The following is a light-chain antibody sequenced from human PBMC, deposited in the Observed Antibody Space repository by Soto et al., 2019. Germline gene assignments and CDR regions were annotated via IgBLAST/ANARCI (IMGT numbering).Light chain of an antibody. CDR1: SSDVGSYNL. CDR2: EGT. V-gene: IGLV2-23*01. J-gene: IGLJ1*01. Sequence: QSALTQPASVSGAPGQSITISSTGTSSDVGSYNLVSWYQQHPGKAPKLMIYEGTKRPSGVSDRFSGSRSGNTASLTISGLQAEDEADYYCCSYASSSTYVFGTGTKVTVL. CDR3: CSYASSSTYV.